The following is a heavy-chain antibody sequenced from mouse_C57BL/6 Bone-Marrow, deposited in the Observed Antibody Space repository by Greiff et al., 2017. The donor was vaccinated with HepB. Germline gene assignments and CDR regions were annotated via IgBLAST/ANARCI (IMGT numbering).Heavy chain of an antibody. V-gene: IGHV14-4*01. Sequence: EVMLVESGAELVRPGASVQLSCTASGFNIKTDYMHWVKQRPEQGLEWIGWIDPENGDTEYASKFQGKATITADTSSNTAYLQLSSLTSEDTAVYYCTTWFIYYDLHGDDSWGQGTTLTVSS. CDR3: TTWFIYYDLHGDDS. CDR2: IDPENGDT. D-gene: IGHD2-4*01. J-gene: IGHJ2*01. CDR1: GFNIKTDY.